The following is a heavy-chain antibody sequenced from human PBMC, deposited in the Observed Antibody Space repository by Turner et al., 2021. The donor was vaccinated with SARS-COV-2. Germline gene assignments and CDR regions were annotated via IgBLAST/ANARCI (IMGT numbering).Heavy chain of an antibody. V-gene: IGHV3-13*04. D-gene: IGHD3-22*01. CDR1: GFPFSSYD. J-gene: IGHJ4*02. CDR3: ARANDDSSGYYCYFDY. Sequence: EVQQVASGGGLVQTGGSLRLSCSASGFPFSSYDMHWVRQATGKGLEWVSVIGTAGDTYYPGSVKGRFTISRENAKNSLYLQMNTLRAGDTAVYYCARANDDSSGYYCYFDYWGQGTLVTVSS. CDR2: IGTAGDT.